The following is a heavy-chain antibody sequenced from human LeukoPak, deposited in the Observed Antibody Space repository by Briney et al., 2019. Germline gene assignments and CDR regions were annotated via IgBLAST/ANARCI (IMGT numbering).Heavy chain of an antibody. Sequence: GGSLRLSCAASGFTFSSYSMNWVRQAPGKGLEWVSYISSSSSTIYYADSVKGRFTISRDNAKNSLYLQMNSLRDEDTAVYYCARGAWYYDSSGYYDYWGQGTLVTVSS. V-gene: IGHV3-48*02. J-gene: IGHJ4*02. D-gene: IGHD3-22*01. CDR1: GFTFSSYS. CDR2: ISSSSSTI. CDR3: ARGAWYYDSSGYYDY.